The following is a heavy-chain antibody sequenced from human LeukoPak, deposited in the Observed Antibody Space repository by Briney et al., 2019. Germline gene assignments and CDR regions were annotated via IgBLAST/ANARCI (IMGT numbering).Heavy chain of an antibody. CDR2: INHSGST. CDR1: GGSFSGYY. J-gene: IGHJ4*02. Sequence: SETLSLTCAVYGGSFSGYYWSWIRQPPGKGLEWIGEINHSGSTNYNPSLKSRVTISVDTSKNQFSLKLSSVTAADTAVYYCARGIRVRGVINPRGFDYWGQGTLDTVSS. V-gene: IGHV4-34*01. CDR3: ARGIRVRGVINPRGFDY. D-gene: IGHD3-10*01.